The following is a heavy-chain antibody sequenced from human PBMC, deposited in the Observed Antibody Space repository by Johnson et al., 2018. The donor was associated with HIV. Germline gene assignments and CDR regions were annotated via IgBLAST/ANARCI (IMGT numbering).Heavy chain of an antibody. CDR3: ARSLRIAPAGHEDDAFDI. J-gene: IGHJ3*02. Sequence: VQLLESGGGVVQPGRSRRLSCAASGFPFSTYAMDWVRQAPGKGLEWVALISYDGSNKYYADSVKGRFTISRDNSKNTLYLHMSSLRAEDTAVYYCARSLRIAPAGHEDDAFDIWGQGTMVTVSS. CDR1: GFPFSTYA. D-gene: IGHD6-13*01. V-gene: IGHV3-30*04. CDR2: ISYDGSNK.